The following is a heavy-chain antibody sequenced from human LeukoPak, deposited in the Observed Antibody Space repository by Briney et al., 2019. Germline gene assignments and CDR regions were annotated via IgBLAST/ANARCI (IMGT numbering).Heavy chain of an antibody. Sequence: GGSLRLSCAASGFTFSNYGMHWVRQAPGKGLEWVTFISYDGSNKYYADSVKGRFTISRDNSKNTLYLQMNSLRAEDTAVYYCARDSAEYCSSTSCYFLDRFWSGGRNAVHIAVAGTSRFDYWGQGTLVTVSS. CDR1: GFTFSNYG. CDR2: ISYDGSNK. V-gene: IGHV3-30*03. J-gene: IGHJ4*02. CDR3: ARDSAEYCSSTSCYFLDRFWSGGRNAVHIAVAGTSRFDY. D-gene: IGHD2-2*01.